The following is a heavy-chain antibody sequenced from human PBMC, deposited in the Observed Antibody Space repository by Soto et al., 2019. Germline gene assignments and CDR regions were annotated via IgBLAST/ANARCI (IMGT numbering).Heavy chain of an antibody. CDR2: IFHSGTT. V-gene: IGHV4-59*01. Sequence: QVQLQESGPGLVKPAETLSLTCTVSVDSMSGYYLSCIRQSPGRRLEWIGYIFHSGTTNYNPSLKSRLSMSVDASKNQFSLRVTSVTAADTAIYYCARLSFGDQGNYWGQGTLVTVSS. CDR3: ARLSFGDQGNY. D-gene: IGHD2-21*02. J-gene: IGHJ4*02. CDR1: VDSMSGYY.